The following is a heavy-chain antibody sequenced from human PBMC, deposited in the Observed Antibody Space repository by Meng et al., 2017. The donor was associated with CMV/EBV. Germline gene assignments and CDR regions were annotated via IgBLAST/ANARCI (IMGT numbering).Heavy chain of an antibody. CDR1: GGSFSGYY. V-gene: IGHV4-34*01. D-gene: IGHD3-3*01. Sequence: SETLSLTCAVYGGSFSGYYWSWIRQPPGKGLEWIGEINHSGSTNYNPSLKSRVTISVDTSKNQFSLKPSSVTAADTAVYYCARKYYDFWSGYWGYGMDVWGQGTTVTVSS. J-gene: IGHJ6*02. CDR2: INHSGST. CDR3: ARKYYDFWSGYWGYGMDV.